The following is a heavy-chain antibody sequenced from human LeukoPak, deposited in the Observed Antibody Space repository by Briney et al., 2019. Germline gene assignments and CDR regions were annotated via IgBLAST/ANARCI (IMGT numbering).Heavy chain of an antibody. J-gene: IGHJ4*02. CDR2: ISSSSSYI. Sequence: GGSLRLSCAASGLTFSSYSMNWVRQAPGKGLEWVSSISSSSSYIYYADSVKGRFTISRDNAKNSLYLQMNSLRAEDTAVYYCARESKGSSTIDYWGQGTLVTVSS. CDR1: GLTFSSYS. CDR3: ARESKGSSTIDY. V-gene: IGHV3-21*01. D-gene: IGHD6-13*01.